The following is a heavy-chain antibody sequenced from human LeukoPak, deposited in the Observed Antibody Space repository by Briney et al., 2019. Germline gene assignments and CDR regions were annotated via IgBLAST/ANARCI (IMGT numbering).Heavy chain of an antibody. CDR3: ATQRGSYLWGTDFDY. V-gene: IGHV1-2*02. J-gene: IGHJ4*02. CDR2: INPNSGGT. D-gene: IGHD3-16*01. Sequence: ASVKVSCKASGYTFSGYYMHWVRQAPGQGLEWMGWINPNSGGTKYAQKFQGRVTMTRDTSISTAYMDLSRLRSDDTAVYYCATQRGSYLWGTDFDYWGQGTLVTVSS. CDR1: GYTFSGYY.